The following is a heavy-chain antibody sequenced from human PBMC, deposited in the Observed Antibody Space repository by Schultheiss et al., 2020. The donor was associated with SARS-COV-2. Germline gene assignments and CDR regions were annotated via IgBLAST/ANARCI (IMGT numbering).Heavy chain of an antibody. J-gene: IGHJ4*02. V-gene: IGHV3-30*12. D-gene: IGHD6-6*01. Sequence: GGSLRLSCAASGFTFSSYGMHWVRQAPGKGLEWVAVVSYDGSNKYYADSVKGRFTISRDNAKNTLYVRMNSLRAEDTAVYYCARDGGSSSYDYWGQGTLVTVSS. CDR1: GFTFSSYG. CDR2: VSYDGSNK. CDR3: ARDGGSSSYDY.